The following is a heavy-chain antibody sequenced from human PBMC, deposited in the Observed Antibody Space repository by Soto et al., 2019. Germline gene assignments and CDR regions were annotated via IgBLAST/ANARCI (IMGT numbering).Heavy chain of an antibody. CDR1: GFTLGSYW. J-gene: IGHJ3*02. Sequence: GGSLRLSCAASGFTLGSYWMSWVRQAPGMGPEWVANIHEDGSVKYYLDSVEGRFTISRDNAKNLLFLQMNSLRAEDTAVYYCARDLTVTRGCSSTTCYYDALDIWGQGTTVTVSS. V-gene: IGHV3-7*01. CDR2: IHEDGSVK. D-gene: IGHD2-2*01. CDR3: ARDLTVTRGCSSTTCYYDALDI.